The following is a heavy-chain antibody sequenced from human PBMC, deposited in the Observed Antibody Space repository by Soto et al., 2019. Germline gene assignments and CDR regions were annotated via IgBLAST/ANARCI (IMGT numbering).Heavy chain of an antibody. CDR1: GGSVSSVNDY. CDR2: IYHSGIT. V-gene: IGHV4-61*01. J-gene: IGHJ4*02. CDR3: ARLDLTYYFDY. D-gene: IGHD3-16*01. Sequence: PSETLSLTCSVSGGSVSSVNDYWSWIRQPPGKGLEWIGYIYHSGITNYNPSLKSRVTISLDTSKNQCSLTLTSATAADTAVYYCARLDLTYYFDYWGQGTPVTVSS.